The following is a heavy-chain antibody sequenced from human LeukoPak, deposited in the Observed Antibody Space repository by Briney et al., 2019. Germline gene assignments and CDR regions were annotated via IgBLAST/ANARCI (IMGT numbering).Heavy chain of an antibody. J-gene: IGHJ2*01. CDR2: IIPIFGTA. Sequence: SVKVSCKASGGTFSSYAISWVRQAPGQGLEWMGGIIPIFGTANYAQKFQGRVTITADESTSTAYMELSSLRSEDTAVYYCARGDSSSWTGWYFDLWGRGTLVTVSS. D-gene: IGHD6-13*01. CDR3: ARGDSSSWTGWYFDL. CDR1: GGTFSSYA. V-gene: IGHV1-69*13.